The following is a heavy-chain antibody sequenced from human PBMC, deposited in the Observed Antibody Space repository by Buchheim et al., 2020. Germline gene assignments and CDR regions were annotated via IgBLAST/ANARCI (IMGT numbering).Heavy chain of an antibody. Sequence: EVQLVESGGGLVQPGGSLRLSCAASGFTFSSYEMNWVRQAPGKGLERVSYISSSGSTIYYAYSVKGRFTISRDNAKNSLYLQMNSVRAEDTAVYYCARVRKWELLLDAFDIWGQGT. CDR2: ISSSGSTI. D-gene: IGHD1-26*01. CDR3: ARVRKWELLLDAFDI. CDR1: GFTFSSYE. J-gene: IGHJ3*02. V-gene: IGHV3-48*03.